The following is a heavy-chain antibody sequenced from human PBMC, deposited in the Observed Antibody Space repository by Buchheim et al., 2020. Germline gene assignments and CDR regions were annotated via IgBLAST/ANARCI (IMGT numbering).Heavy chain of an antibody. CDR3: AREVPDAIVVVPAAKNRNWFDP. J-gene: IGHJ5*02. V-gene: IGHV1-18*01. Sequence: QVQLVQSGAEVKKPGASVKVSCKASGYTFTSYGISWVRQAPGQGLEWMGWISAYNGNTNYAQKLQGRVTMTTETSTSTAYMELRSLRSDDTAVYYCAREVPDAIVVVPAAKNRNWFDPWGQGTL. CDR1: GYTFTSYG. D-gene: IGHD2-2*01. CDR2: ISAYNGNT.